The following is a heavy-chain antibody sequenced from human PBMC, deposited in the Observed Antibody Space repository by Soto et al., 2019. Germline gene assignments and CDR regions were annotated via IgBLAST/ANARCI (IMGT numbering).Heavy chain of an antibody. D-gene: IGHD1-26*01. CDR2: TNPGDSDT. J-gene: IGHJ5*02. CDR1: GYXFSRYL. CDR3: ASHVSGNWFDP. Sequence: PXEXLKISCKASGYXFSRYLVGWVRQMPGKGLEWMGITNPGDSDTSYSTSFQGQVTISVDKYISTAYLKWRTLKASHTAMYYCASHVSGNWFDPWGQGTLVTV. V-gene: IGHV5-51*01.